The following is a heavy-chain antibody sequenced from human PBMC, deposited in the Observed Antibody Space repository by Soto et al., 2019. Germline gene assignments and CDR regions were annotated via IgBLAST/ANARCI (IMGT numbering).Heavy chain of an antibody. D-gene: IGHD1-1*01. CDR3: ARYRRPDNSPGWYFFDY. J-gene: IGHJ4*02. V-gene: IGHV4-59*01. CDR1: GGSINSYF. Sequence: QVQLQESGPGLVKPSETLSLTCTVSGGSINSYFWSWIRQTPENGLEWIGYVYYTGSTNYNPSVESRVTISVDSSKNQFFLRLSSVTAADTAVYYCARYRRPDNSPGWYFFDYWGQGTLVTVSS. CDR2: VYYTGST.